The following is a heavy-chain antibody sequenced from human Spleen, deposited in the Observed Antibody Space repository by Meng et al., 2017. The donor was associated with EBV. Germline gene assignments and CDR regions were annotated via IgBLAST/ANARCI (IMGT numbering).Heavy chain of an antibody. CDR1: GGSVSSGDYY. J-gene: IGHJ2*01. CDR2: IYYSGST. CDR3: ARSSYYWYFDL. Sequence: QGHLQESGPGLGKPSETLLLTCTVAGGSVSSGDYYWSWIWQPPGKRLEWIGYIYYSGSTNYNPSLKSRVTISVDTSKNQFSLKLSSVTAADTAVYYCARSSYYWYFDLWGRGTLVTVSS. V-gene: IGHV4-61*08. D-gene: IGHD2-2*01.